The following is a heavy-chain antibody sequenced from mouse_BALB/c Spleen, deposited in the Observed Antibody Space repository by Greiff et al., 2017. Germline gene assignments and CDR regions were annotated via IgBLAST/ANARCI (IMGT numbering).Heavy chain of an antibody. V-gene: IGHV14-1*02. D-gene: IGHD1-1*01. CDR2: IDPENGNT. CDR3: ASDYGTAWFAY. J-gene: IGHJ3*01. CDR1: GFNIKDYY. Sequence: EVKVVESGAELVRPGALVKLSCKASGFNIKDYYMHWVKQRPEQGLEWIGWIDPENGNTIYDPKFQGKASITADTSSNTAYLQLSSLTSEDTAVYYCASDYGTAWFAYWGQGTLVTVSA.